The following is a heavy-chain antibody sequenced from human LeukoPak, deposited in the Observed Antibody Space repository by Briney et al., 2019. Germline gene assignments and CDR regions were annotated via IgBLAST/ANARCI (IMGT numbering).Heavy chain of an antibody. CDR2: IYTSGST. CDR1: GGSISSGSYY. V-gene: IGHV4-61*02. CDR3: AGTYYDFWSGYFPLDY. J-gene: IGHJ4*02. Sequence: PSETLSLTCTVSGGSISSGSYYWSWIRQPAGKGLEWIVRIYTSGSTNYNPSLKSRVTISVDTSKNQFSLKLSSVTAADTAVYYCAGTYYDFWSGYFPLDYWGQGTLVTVSS. D-gene: IGHD3-3*01.